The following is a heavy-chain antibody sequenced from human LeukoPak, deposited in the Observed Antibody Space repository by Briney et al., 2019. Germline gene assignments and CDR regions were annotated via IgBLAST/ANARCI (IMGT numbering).Heavy chain of an antibody. D-gene: IGHD3-10*01. Sequence: PGGSLRLSCAASGFTFNEYGMQWVRQAPVKGLEWVALIWYDGGNKYYANSVKGRFTISRDNFKNTLYLQMNSLRAEDTAVYYCARGIYTGSGTYYADQWGQGTLVTVSS. V-gene: IGHV3-33*01. CDR3: ARGIYTGSGTYYADQ. CDR2: IWYDGGNK. J-gene: IGHJ4*02. CDR1: GFTFNEYG.